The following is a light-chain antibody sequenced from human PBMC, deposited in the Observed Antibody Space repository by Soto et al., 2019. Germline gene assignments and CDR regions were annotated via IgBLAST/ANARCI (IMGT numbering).Light chain of an antibody. CDR2: GAS. Sequence: ESVFTHAAGALSISPGERATLCCRASQSVSSSYLAWYQQKPGQDPRLLIYGASSRATGIPDRFSGSGSGTDFTLTISRLEPEDFAVYYCQQYGSSRRAFGQGTKV. J-gene: IGKJ1*01. CDR1: QSVSSSY. V-gene: IGKV3-20*01. CDR3: QQYGSSRRA.